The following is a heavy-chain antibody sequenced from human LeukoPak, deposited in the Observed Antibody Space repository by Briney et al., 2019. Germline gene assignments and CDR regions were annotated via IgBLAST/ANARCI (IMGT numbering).Heavy chain of an antibody. CDR1: GFTFSSYS. CDR2: ISSSGSTI. CDR3: ATTTAFDY. Sequence: PGGSLRLSCAASGFTFSSYSMNWVRQAPGKGLEWVSYISSSGSTIYYADSVKGRFTISRDNAKNSLFLQMNSLRVDDTAIYYCATTTAFDYWGQGTLVIVSS. D-gene: IGHD1-14*01. V-gene: IGHV3-48*01. J-gene: IGHJ4*02.